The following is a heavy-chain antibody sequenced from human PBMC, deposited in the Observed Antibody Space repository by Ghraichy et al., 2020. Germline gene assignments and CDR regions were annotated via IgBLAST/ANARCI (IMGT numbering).Heavy chain of an antibody. V-gene: IGHV3-11*01. J-gene: IGHJ6*02. D-gene: IGHD3-10*01. CDR1: GFTFSDYY. CDR2: ISSSGSTI. CDR3: ARRMVRGVIKYYYYYGMDV. Sequence: GGSLRLSCAASGFTFSDYYMSWIRQAPGKRLEWVSYISSSGSTIYYADSVKGRFTISRDNAKNSLYLQMNSLRAEDTAVYYCARRMVRGVIKYYYYYGMDVWGQGTTVTVSS.